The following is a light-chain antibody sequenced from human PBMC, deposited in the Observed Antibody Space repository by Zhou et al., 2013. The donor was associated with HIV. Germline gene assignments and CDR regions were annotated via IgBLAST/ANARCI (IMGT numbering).Light chain of an antibody. J-gene: IGKJ1*01. CDR3: QQYHSYPMT. CDR1: QDVSNY. Sequence: AVRMSQSPSSLSASTGDTVTITCRADQDVSNYVAWYQHKPGKSPRLLIDGASSLQTGVPSRFTGGGSGTDFSLTINCLQADDFATYYCQQYHSYPMTFGQGTKIEVK. V-gene: IGKV1-8*01. CDR2: GAS.